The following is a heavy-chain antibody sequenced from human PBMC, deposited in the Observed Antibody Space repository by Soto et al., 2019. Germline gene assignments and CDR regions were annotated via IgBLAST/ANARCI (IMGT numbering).Heavy chain of an antibody. CDR3: ARDPSITIFGVVTDNWFDP. CDR2: ISAYNGNT. CDR1: GYTFTSYG. Sequence: GAAVKVSCKACGYTFTSYGISWVRQAPGQGLEWMGWISAYNGNTNYAQKLQGRVTMTTDTSTSTAYMELRSLRSDDTAVYYCARDPSITIFGVVTDNWFDPWGQGTLVTVSS. D-gene: IGHD3-3*01. J-gene: IGHJ5*02. V-gene: IGHV1-18*01.